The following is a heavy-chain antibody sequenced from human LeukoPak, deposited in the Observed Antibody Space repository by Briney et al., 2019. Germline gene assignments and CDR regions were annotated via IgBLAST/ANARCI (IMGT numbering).Heavy chain of an antibody. CDR1: GFTFSIYA. CDR2: ISSSSSYI. V-gene: IGHV3-21*01. D-gene: IGHD2-15*01. J-gene: IGHJ6*02. Sequence: GGSLRLSCAASGFTFSIYAMSWVRQAPGKGLEWVSSISSSSSYIYYADSVKGRFTISRDNAKNSLYLQMNSLRAEDTAVYYCARDLMVAATRYGMDAWGQGTTVTVSS. CDR3: ARDLMVAATRYGMDA.